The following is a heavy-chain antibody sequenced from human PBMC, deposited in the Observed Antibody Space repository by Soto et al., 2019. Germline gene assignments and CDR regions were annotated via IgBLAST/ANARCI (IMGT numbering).Heavy chain of an antibody. V-gene: IGHV3-74*01. CDR3: ARGESGWQGIDY. CDR1: EFTFSGYW. Sequence: EVQLVESGGGLVQPGGSLRLSCTASEFTFSGYWMHWVRQAPGKGLVWVSRINEEGSHTDHADSVKGRFTISRDNAKNRLSLQMNSLRAEDTAIYYWARGESGWQGIDYWGQGTLVTVSS. J-gene: IGHJ4*02. CDR2: INEEGSHT. D-gene: IGHD3-3*01.